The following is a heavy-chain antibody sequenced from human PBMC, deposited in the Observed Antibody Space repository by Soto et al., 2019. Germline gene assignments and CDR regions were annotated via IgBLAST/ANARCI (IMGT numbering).Heavy chain of an antibody. D-gene: IGHD3-10*01. CDR3: ARQGFGEFNGMDV. Sequence: SETLSLTCTVSGGSISSYYWSWIRQPPGKGLEWIGYIYYSGSTNYNPSLKSRVTISVDTSKNQFSLKLSSVTAADTAVYYCARQGFGEFNGMDVWGQGTTVTVSS. J-gene: IGHJ6*02. CDR2: IYYSGST. V-gene: IGHV4-59*08. CDR1: GGSISSYY.